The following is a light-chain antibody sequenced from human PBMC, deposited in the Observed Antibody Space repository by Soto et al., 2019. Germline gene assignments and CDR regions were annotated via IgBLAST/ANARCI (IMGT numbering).Light chain of an antibody. Sequence: DVVMTQSPLSLPVTLGQSASISCTSSQSLVYADGNTYLNWLQQRPGQSPRRLIYKVFNRDSGVPERCSGSASGSEFTLTISRVEAEDIGVYYCMQTSHWPYTFGRGTKLEIK. V-gene: IGKV2-30*01. CDR1: QSLVYADGNTY. CDR2: KVF. J-gene: IGKJ2*01. CDR3: MQTSHWPYT.